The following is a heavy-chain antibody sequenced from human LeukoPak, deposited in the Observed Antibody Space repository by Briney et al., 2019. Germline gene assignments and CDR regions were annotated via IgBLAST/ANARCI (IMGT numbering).Heavy chain of an antibody. V-gene: IGHV1-2*02. CDR2: INPNSGGT. J-gene: IGHJ4*02. CDR3: ARDRYYYDSSGYYRYFDC. Sequence: ASVKVSCKASGYTFTGYYMHWVRQAAGQGLEWMGWINPNSGGTNYAQKFQGRVTMTRDTSISTAYMELSRLRSDDTAVYYCARDRYYYDSSGYYRYFDCGGQGTLVTVS. D-gene: IGHD3-22*01. CDR1: GYTFTGYY.